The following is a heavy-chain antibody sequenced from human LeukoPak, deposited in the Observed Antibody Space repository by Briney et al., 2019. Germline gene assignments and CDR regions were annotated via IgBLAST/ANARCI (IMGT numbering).Heavy chain of an antibody. D-gene: IGHD3-10*01. V-gene: IGHV3-21*01. CDR3: ARETKVLWFGEALYNYYYGMDV. J-gene: IGHJ6*02. CDR1: GFTFSGYT. Sequence: PGGSLRLSCAASGFTFSGYTMNWVRQAPGKGLEWVSSISSSSSYIYYADSVKGRFTISRDNAKNSLYLQMNSLRAEDTAVYYCARETKVLWFGEALYNYYYGMDVWGQGTTVTVSS. CDR2: ISSSSSYI.